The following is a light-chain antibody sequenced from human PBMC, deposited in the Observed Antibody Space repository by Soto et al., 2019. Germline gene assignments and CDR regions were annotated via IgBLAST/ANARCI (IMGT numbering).Light chain of an antibody. V-gene: IGLV1-47*01. CDR3: AAWDNNLGGPA. CDR2: RNN. CDR1: NSNIGSKY. Sequence: QSVLTQPPSASGTPGQRVSISCSGSNSNIGSKYVDWYQQLPGTAPKLLMYRNNQRPPGVPDRFSGSKSGTSASLAISGLRSEDEADYYCAAWDNNLGGPAFGGGTKLTVL. J-gene: IGLJ2*01.